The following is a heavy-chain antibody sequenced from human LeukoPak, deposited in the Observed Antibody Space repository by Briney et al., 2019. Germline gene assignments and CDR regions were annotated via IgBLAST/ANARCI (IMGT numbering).Heavy chain of an antibody. CDR1: GITLSNYG. CDR2: ISDSGGRT. Sequence: GGSLRLSCAVSGITLSNYGMSWVRQAPGKGLEWVAGISDSGGRTNYADSVKSRFTISRDNPKNTLYLQMNNLRAEDTAVYFCAKRGVVVRVFLVGFHKEAYYFESWGQGALVTVSS. CDR3: AKRGVVVRVFLVGFHKEAYYFES. J-gene: IGHJ4*02. V-gene: IGHV3-23*01. D-gene: IGHD3/OR15-3a*01.